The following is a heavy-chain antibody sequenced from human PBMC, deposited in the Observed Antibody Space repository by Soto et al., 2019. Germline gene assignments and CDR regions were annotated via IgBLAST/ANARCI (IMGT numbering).Heavy chain of an antibody. CDR3: ARGEHSTSSYYYYYGLDV. Sequence: EVQLVESGGGLVQPGGSLRLSCTTSGFAFNTHWMSWVRQAPGKGLEWVANINQDEGAKYYVDSVEGRFTVSRDNAKTSVSLQMNSLRAEDTAVYYCARGEHSTSSYYYYYGLDVWGQGTTVIVSS. J-gene: IGHJ6*02. V-gene: IGHV3-7*05. CDR1: GFAFNTHW. D-gene: IGHD1-26*01. CDR2: INQDEGAK.